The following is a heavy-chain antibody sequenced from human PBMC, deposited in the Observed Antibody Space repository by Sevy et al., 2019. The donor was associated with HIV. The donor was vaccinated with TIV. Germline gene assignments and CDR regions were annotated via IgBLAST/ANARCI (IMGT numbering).Heavy chain of an antibody. J-gene: IGHJ6*02. CDR3: ARTRYCSSTSCTYYYYGMDV. D-gene: IGHD2-2*01. V-gene: IGHV7-4-1*02. CDR1: GYTFTSYA. Sequence: ASVKVSCKASGYTFTSYAMNWVRQAPGQGLEWMGWINTNPGNPTYAQGFTGRFVFSLDTSVLTAYLQISSLKAEDTAVYYCARTRYCSSTSCTYYYYGMDVWGQGTTVTVSS. CDR2: INTNPGNP.